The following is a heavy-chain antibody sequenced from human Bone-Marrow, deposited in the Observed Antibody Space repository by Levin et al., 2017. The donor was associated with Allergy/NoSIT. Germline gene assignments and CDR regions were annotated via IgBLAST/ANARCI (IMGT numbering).Heavy chain of an antibody. CDR3: ARTLYYYDSSGYPARLDY. J-gene: IGHJ4*02. D-gene: IGHD3-22*01. CDR1: GYSFTSYW. Sequence: GESLKISCKGSGYSFTSYWIGWVRQMPGKGLEWMGIIYPGDSDTRYSPSFQGQVTISADKSISTAYLQWSSLKASDTAMYYCARTLYYYDSSGYPARLDYWGQGTLVTVSS. CDR2: IYPGDSDT. V-gene: IGHV5-51*01.